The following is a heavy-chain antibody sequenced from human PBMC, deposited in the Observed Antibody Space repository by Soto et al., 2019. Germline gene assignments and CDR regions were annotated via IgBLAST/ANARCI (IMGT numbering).Heavy chain of an antibody. V-gene: IGHV4-59*01. D-gene: IGHD2-2*01. CDR1: GVSFSTYY. CDR2: IYYSGSS. CDR3: ARVVPGAEAWFGP. Sequence: QVQLQESGPGLVKPSETLSLTCTVSGVSFSTYYWSWIRQAPGKGLEWIGYIYYSGSSNYNPSLKSRVTMSVDTSKNQLSLKLSSVTAADTAVYYCARVVPGAEAWFGPWGQGTLVTVSS. J-gene: IGHJ5*02.